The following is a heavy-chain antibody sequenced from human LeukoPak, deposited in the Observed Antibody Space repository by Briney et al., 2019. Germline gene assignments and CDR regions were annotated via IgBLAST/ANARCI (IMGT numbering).Heavy chain of an antibody. CDR3: ARGELLYDN. Sequence: SETLSLTCTVSGGSFSSGDNYSSWIRQPPGKGLEWIGYIHYSGSTFYNPSLKSRVTMSVDTSKNQFSLKLNSVTAADTAVYYCARGELLYDNWGQGTLSPSPQ. CDR1: GGSFSSGDNY. J-gene: IGHJ4*02. V-gene: IGHV4-30-4*01. D-gene: IGHD2-15*01. CDR2: IHYSGST.